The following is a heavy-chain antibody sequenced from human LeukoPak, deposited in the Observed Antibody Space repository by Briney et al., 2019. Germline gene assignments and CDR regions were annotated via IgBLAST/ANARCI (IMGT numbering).Heavy chain of an antibody. CDR2: IYYSGST. Sequence: SETLSLTCTVSGGSISSYYWSWIRQPPGKGLEWIGYIYYSGSTNYNPSLKSRVTISVDTSKNQFSLKLSSVTAADTAVYYCASRGGSYYYYYMDVWGKGTTVTISS. V-gene: IGHV4-59*12. CDR1: GGSISSYY. D-gene: IGHD6-25*01. CDR3: ASRGGSYYYYYMDV. J-gene: IGHJ6*03.